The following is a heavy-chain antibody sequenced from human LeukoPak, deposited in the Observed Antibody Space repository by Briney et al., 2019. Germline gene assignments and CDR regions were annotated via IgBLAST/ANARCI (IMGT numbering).Heavy chain of an antibody. CDR1: GFTFSSYW. J-gene: IGHJ4*02. CDR2: IKQDGSEK. CDR3: AREYYDILTGQMVYFDY. Sequence: GGSLRLSCAASGFTFSSYWMSWVRQAPGKGLEWVANIKQDGSEKYYVDSVKGRFTISRDNAKNSLYLQMNSLRAEDTAVYYCAREYYDILTGQMVYFDYWGQGTLDTVSS. D-gene: IGHD3-9*01. V-gene: IGHV3-7*01.